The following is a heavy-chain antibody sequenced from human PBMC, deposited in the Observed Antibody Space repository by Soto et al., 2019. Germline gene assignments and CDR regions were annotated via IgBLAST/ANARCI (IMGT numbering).Heavy chain of an antibody. Sequence: SVKVSCKASGGTFSSYAISWVRQAPGQGLEWMGGIIPIFGTANYAQKFQGRVTITADESTSTAYMELSSLRSEDTAVYYCARGRDGYNHYFDYWGQGILVTVSS. CDR1: GGTFSSYA. CDR2: IIPIFGTA. J-gene: IGHJ4*02. D-gene: IGHD5-12*01. CDR3: ARGRDGYNHYFDY. V-gene: IGHV1-69*13.